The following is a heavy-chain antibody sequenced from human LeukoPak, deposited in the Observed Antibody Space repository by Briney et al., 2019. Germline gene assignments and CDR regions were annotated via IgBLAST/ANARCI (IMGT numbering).Heavy chain of an antibody. CDR2: INPNSGGT. CDR3: ASASIAAAGTSGLLDV. CDR1: GYTFTGYY. J-gene: IGHJ6*02. Sequence: GASVKVSCQASGYTFTGYYMHWVRQAPGQGLEWMGWINPNSGGTDYAQKFQGRVTMTRDTSISTAYMELSRLRSDDTAVYYCASASIAAAGTSGLLDVWGQGTTVTVSS. V-gene: IGHV1-2*02. D-gene: IGHD6-13*01.